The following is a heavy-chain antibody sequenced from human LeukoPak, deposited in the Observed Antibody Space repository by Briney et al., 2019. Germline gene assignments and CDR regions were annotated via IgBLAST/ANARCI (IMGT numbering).Heavy chain of an antibody. V-gene: IGHV3-74*01. CDR3: ASFPYRGYDGY. CDR1: GFTFRSHW. CDR2: IKGDESYT. Sequence: GGSLRLSCAASGFTFRSHWMHWVRQAPGKGLVWVSRIKGDESYTNHADSVKGRFTISRDNAKNSLYLQMNSLRAEDTAVYYCASFPYRGYDGYWGQGTLVTVSS. D-gene: IGHD5-12*01. J-gene: IGHJ4*02.